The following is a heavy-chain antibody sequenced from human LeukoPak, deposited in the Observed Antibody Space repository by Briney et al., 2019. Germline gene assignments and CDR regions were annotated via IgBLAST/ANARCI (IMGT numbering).Heavy chain of an antibody. D-gene: IGHD3-22*01. CDR2: IYYSGST. V-gene: IGHV4-59*12. CDR1: GASMSNYY. Sequence: SETLSLTCTVSGASMSNYYWSWIRQPPGKGLEWIGYIYYSGSTNYNPSLKGRLTISVDTSKNQFSLKLSSVTAADTAVYFCARLGLYDSSGYYYVWGQGTLVTVSS. CDR3: ARLGLYDSSGYYYV. J-gene: IGHJ1*01.